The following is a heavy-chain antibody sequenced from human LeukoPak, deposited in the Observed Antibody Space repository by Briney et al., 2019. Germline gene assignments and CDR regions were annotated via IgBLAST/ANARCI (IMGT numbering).Heavy chain of an antibody. V-gene: IGHV1-69*04. CDR3: AGEVVVAAQRACDY. CDR2: IIPILGIA. D-gene: IGHD2-15*01. J-gene: IGHJ4*02. CDR1: GGTFSSYA. Sequence: ASVKVSCKASGGTFSSYAISWVRQAPGQGLEWMGRIIPILGIANYAQKFQGRVTITADKSTSTAYMELSSLRSEDTAVYYCAGEVVVAAQRACDYWGQGTLVTVSS.